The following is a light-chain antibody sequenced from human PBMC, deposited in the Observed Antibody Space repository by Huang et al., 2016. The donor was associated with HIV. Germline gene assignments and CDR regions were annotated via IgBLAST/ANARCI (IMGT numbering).Light chain of an antibody. V-gene: IGKV3-20*01. J-gene: IGKJ2*01. CDR3: QQYGGSLYT. Sequence: EIVLTQSPGTLSLSPGERVTLSYRASQSVSTDYLAWYQQRPGQAPRLLIYGASSRATGIPERFSGSGSGTEFTLTISGLEPEDFAVYYCQQYGGSLYTFGQGTKLEIK. CDR1: QSVSTDY. CDR2: GAS.